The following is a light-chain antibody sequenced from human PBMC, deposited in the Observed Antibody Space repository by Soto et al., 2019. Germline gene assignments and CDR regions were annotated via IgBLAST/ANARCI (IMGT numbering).Light chain of an antibody. CDR1: QGISNW. CDR2: GAS. CDR3: QQTNSFPLT. J-gene: IGKJ3*01. Sequence: DIQMTQSPSSVSASAGDRVTITWRASQGISNWLAWYQQKPGKAPKLLIYGASSLQSGVPSRFSGSGSGTDFSLTISSLQPADFATYYCQQTNSFPLTFGPGTKVDIE. V-gene: IGKV1-12*01.